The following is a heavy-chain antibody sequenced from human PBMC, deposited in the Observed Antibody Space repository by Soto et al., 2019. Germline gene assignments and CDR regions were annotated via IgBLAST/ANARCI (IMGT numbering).Heavy chain of an antibody. J-gene: IGHJ4*02. V-gene: IGHV3-30-3*01. D-gene: IGHD3-22*01. CDR2: ISYDGSNK. Sequence: GGSLRLSCAASGFTFNTYAMHWVRQAPGKGLELVAIISYDGSNKYYAESVEGRFTISRDNSKNTVYLQMSSLRVDDTAVYYCARDLSRGITMIGLEIHYWGQGTLVTVSS. CDR3: ARDLSRGITMIGLEIHY. CDR1: GFTFNTYA.